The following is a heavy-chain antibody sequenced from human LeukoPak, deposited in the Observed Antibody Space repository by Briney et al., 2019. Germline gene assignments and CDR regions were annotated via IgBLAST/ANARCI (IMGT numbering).Heavy chain of an antibody. CDR3: ASCIPSGWFDP. D-gene: IGHD2-21*01. CDR2: INHGGST. CDR1: GGSFSGYY. Sequence: SSETLSLTCAVYGGSFSGYYCSWIRQTPGKGLEWIGEINHGGSTSYNPSLKSRLTISVGSANNHFSLRVTSVTAADTAVYYCASCIPSGWFDPWGQGTLVTVSS. J-gene: IGHJ5*02. V-gene: IGHV4-34*01.